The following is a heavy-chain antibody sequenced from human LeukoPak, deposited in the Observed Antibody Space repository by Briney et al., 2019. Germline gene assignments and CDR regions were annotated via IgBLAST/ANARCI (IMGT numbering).Heavy chain of an antibody. D-gene: IGHD3-10*02. V-gene: IGHV3-30*04. CDR2: ISYDGSNK. J-gene: IGHJ6*04. CDR3: AELGITMIGGV. CDR1: GFTFSSYA. Sequence: GRSLRLSCAASGFTFSSYAMHWVRQAPGKGLEWGAVISYDGSNKYYADSVKGRCTISRDNSKNTLYLQMHSLRAEDTAVYYCAELGITMIGGVWGKGTTVTISS.